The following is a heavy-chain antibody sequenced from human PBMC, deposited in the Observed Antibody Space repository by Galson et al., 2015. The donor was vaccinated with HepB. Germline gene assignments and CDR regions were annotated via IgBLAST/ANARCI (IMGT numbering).Heavy chain of an antibody. J-gene: IGHJ6*02. CDR2: IYHSGST. CDR1: GGSISSSSW. D-gene: IGHD5-18*01. CDR3: ARGLEVDTAMGDNYYYGMDV. Sequence: SETLSLTCAVSGGSISSSSWWSWVRQPPGKGLEWIGEIYHSGSTNYNPSLKSRVTISVDKSKNQFSLKLSSVTAADTAVYYCARGLEVDTAMGDNYYYGMDVWGQGTTVTVSS. V-gene: IGHV4-4*02.